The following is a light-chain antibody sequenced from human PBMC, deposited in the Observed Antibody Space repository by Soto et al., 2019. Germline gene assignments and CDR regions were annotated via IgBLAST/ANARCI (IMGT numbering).Light chain of an antibody. CDR3: QQSYSTPPT. V-gene: IGKV1-39*01. CDR2: AAS. CDR1: QSISSY. Sequence: DIQMTQSPSSLSASVGDRVTITCRASQSISSYLNWYQQKPGKAPKLMIFAASSLQSGVPSRLSGSGSGTDFTLTISSLQPEDFATYYCQQSYSTPPTFGGGTKVDI. J-gene: IGKJ4*01.